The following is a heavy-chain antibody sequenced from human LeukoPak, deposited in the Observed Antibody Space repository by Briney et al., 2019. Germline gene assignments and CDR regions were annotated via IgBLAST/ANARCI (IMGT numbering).Heavy chain of an antibody. CDR2: INGGGDR. Sequence: GGSLRLSCAASGFTFSTYTMNWVRQAPGRGLEWVSTINGGGDRYYAGSVKGRFTISRDNAKSTLYLQMNSLRAEDTAVYYCAKGGSFFGCWGQGTLVTVSS. J-gene: IGHJ4*02. V-gene: IGHV3-23*01. CDR3: AKGGSFFGC. CDR1: GFTFSTYT.